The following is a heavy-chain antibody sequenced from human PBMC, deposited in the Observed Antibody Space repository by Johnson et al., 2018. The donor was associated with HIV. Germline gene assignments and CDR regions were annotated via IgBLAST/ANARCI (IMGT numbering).Heavy chain of an antibody. Sequence: VQLVESGGGVVQPGGSLRLSCAVSRFTFSSYGMHWVRQAPGKGLEWVAFIRYDGSNKYYVDSVKGRFTISRDNAQNLLYLQMNSLRDEDTAVYYCGRESTGAGTAFDIWGQGTMVTVSS. D-gene: IGHD2-8*02. V-gene: IGHV3-30*02. CDR3: GRESTGAGTAFDI. CDR1: RFTFSSYG. J-gene: IGHJ3*02. CDR2: IRYDGSNK.